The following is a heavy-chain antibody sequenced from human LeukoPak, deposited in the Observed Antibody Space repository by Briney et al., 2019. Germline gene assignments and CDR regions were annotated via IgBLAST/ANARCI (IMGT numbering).Heavy chain of an antibody. CDR3: AKSPDVVVVPAAIYGESWFDP. V-gene: IGHV3-23*01. Sequence: PGGSLRLSCAASGFTFSSYAMSWVRQAPGKGLEWVSAISGSGGSTYYADSVKGRFTISRDNSKNTLYLQMNSLRAEDTAVYYCAKSPDVVVVPAAIYGESWFDPWGQGTLVTVSS. CDR2: ISGSGGST. D-gene: IGHD2-2*01. CDR1: GFTFSSYA. J-gene: IGHJ5*02.